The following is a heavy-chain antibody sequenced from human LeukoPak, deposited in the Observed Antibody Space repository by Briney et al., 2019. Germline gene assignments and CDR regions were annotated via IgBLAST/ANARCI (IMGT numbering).Heavy chain of an antibody. CDR2: INPNSGGT. V-gene: IGHV1-2*04. CDR1: GYTFTDYY. CDR3: ARANFLYCSSTSCLFDY. Sequence: ASVKVSCKASGYTFTDYYMHWVRLAPGQGLEWMGWINPNSGGTNYVQKFQGWVTMTRDTSINTAYMELCRLTSDDTAVYYCARANFLYCSSTSCLFDYWGQGTLVTVSS. D-gene: IGHD2-2*01. J-gene: IGHJ4*02.